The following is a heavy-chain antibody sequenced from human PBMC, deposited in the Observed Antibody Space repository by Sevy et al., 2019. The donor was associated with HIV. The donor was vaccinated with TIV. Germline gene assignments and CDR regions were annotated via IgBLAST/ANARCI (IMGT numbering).Heavy chain of an antibody. D-gene: IGHD6-13*01. CDR2: IYTSGST. Sequence: SETLSLTCTVSGGSISSYYWSWIRQPAGKGLEWIGRIYTSGSTNYNPPLKSRVTMSVDTSKNQFSLKLSSVTAADTAVYYCARDGYSSSWYGGQFDYWGQGTLVTVSS. CDR1: GGSISSYY. J-gene: IGHJ4*02. V-gene: IGHV4-4*07. CDR3: ARDGYSSSWYGGQFDY.